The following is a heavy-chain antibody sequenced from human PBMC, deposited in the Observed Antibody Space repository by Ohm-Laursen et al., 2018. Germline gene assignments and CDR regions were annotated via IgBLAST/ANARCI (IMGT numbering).Heavy chain of an antibody. CDR2: ITVNGDNT. J-gene: IGHJ4*02. Sequence: GSLRLSCAASGFIFSSYAMSWVRQAPGKGLEWVSAITVNGDNTFYADSVKGRFTISRDNSKNTLYLQMNSLRAEDTALYYCAKAAPREWLVTDGGKGPLVTVSS. V-gene: IGHV3-23*01. D-gene: IGHD6-19*01. CDR1: GFIFSSYA. CDR3: AKAAPREWLVTD.